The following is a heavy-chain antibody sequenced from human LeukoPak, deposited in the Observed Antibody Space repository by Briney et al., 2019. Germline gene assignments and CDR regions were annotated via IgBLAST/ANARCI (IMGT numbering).Heavy chain of an antibody. Sequence: PGRSLRLSCAASGFTLSSYAMHWVRQAPGKGLEWVAVISYDGSNKYYADSVKGRFTISRDNSKNTLYLQMNSLRAEDTAVYYCARDNDAVTDTYGMDVWGQGTTVTVSS. CDR3: ARDNDAVTDTYGMDV. CDR2: ISYDGSNK. CDR1: GFTLSSYA. J-gene: IGHJ6*02. D-gene: IGHD4-17*01. V-gene: IGHV3-30-3*01.